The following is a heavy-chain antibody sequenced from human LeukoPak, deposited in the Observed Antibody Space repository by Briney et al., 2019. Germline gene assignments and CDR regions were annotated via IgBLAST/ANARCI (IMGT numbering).Heavy chain of an antibody. V-gene: IGHV4-59*08. CDR2: IYYSGST. D-gene: IGHD3-3*01. Sequence: SETLSLTCTVSGGSISSYYCSWIRQPPGKGLEWIGYIYYSGSTNYNPSLKSRVTISVDTSKNQFSLKLSSVTAADTAVYYCARASPYYDFWSGYYTGPHDYWGQGTLVTVSS. CDR1: GGSISSYY. J-gene: IGHJ4*02. CDR3: ARASPYYDFWSGYYTGPHDY.